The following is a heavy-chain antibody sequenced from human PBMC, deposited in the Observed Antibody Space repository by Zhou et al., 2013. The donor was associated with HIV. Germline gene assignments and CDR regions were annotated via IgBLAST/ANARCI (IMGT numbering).Heavy chain of an antibody. V-gene: IGHV1-2*02. CDR1: GYTFADYY. J-gene: IGHJ4*02. CDR2: INPNRGDT. D-gene: IGHD6-13*01. Sequence: QVQLVQSGAEVKKPGASVKVSCKTSGYTFADYYMHWVRQAPGQGLEWMGWINPNRGDTNYAQKFQGRVTMTRDTSDTTAYMDLSRLTSDDTAVYYCARGDSSVRFYYWGQGTLITVSS. CDR3: ARGDSSVRFYY.